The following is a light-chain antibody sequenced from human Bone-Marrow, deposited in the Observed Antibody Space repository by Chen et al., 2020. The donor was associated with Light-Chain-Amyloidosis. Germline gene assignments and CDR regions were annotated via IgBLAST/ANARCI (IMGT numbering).Light chain of an antibody. J-gene: IGLJ3*02. CDR1: SGSIATNY. Sequence: NFMLTQPHSVSESPGKTVIISCTRSSGSIATNYVPWYQQRPGSPPTTVIYEDDQRPSGVPDRFSGSIDRSSNSASLAISGLKTEDEADYYCQSYQGSSQGVFGGGTKLTVL. CDR2: EDD. CDR3: QSYQGSSQGV. V-gene: IGLV6-57*01.